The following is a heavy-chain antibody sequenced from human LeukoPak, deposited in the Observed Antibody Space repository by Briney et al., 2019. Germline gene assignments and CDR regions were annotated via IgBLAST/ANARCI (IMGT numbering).Heavy chain of an antibody. D-gene: IGHD4-17*01. Sequence: GGSLRLSCAASRFIFSSCRVSWVRQAPGKGLEWVASIKEDGSEKKHADSVKGRFTISRDNAENSLCLQMNSLRAEDTAVYYCATLKAAVTIFDNWGQGTLVTVSS. J-gene: IGHJ4*02. CDR3: ATLKAAVTIFDN. CDR1: RFIFSSCR. CDR2: IKEDGSEK. V-gene: IGHV3-7*01.